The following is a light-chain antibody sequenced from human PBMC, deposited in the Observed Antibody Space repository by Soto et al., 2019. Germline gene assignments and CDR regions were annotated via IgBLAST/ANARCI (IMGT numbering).Light chain of an antibody. J-gene: IGKJ1*01. V-gene: IGKV1-5*03. CDR2: KAS. Sequence: DIQMTQSPSTLSASVGDRVTITCRASQSISSWLAWYQQKPGKAPKLLIYKASSLESGVPSRFSGSGSGTEFTLTISSLQPDDFETYSCQQYSSYWTFGQGTKVEIK. CDR1: QSISSW. CDR3: QQYSSYWT.